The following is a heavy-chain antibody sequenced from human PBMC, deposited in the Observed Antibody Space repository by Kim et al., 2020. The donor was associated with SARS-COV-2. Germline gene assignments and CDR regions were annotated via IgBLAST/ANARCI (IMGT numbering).Heavy chain of an antibody. D-gene: IGHD5-12*01. V-gene: IGHV1-69*04. CDR3: ARAPPVSATYSGYEFDH. Sequence: SVKVSCKASGGTFSSYAISWVRQAPGQGLEWMGRIIPILGIANYAQKFQGRVTITADKSTSTAYMELISLRSEDTAMYYCARAPPVSATYSGYEFDHWG. CDR2: IIPILGIA. J-gene: IGHJ4*01. CDR1: GGTFSSYA.